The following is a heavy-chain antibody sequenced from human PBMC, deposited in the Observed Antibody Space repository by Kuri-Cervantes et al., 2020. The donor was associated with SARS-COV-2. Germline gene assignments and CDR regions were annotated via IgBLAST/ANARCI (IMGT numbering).Heavy chain of an antibody. CDR2: IKQDGSGE. V-gene: IGHV3-7*01. Sequence: GESLKISCAASGFIFSNYWMSWVRQAPGKGLEWVANIKQDGSGEFYVDSVKGRFTVSRDNAKKSLFLHMNSLRAEDTAVYYCARGLLLAYYYMDVWGKGTTVTVSS. D-gene: IGHD2-21*01. J-gene: IGHJ6*03. CDR1: GFIFSNYW. CDR3: ARGLLLAYYYMDV.